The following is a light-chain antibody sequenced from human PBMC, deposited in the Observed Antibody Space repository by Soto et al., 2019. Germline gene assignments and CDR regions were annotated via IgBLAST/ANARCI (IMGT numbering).Light chain of an antibody. CDR1: QSVSSSY. Sequence: EIILTQSPATLSLSPGERATLSCGASQSVSSSYVAWYQHRPGLAPRLLIHDASGRATGIPDRFSGTKSGTDFTLTIRRLEPEDAAVYYCQQYGSSPITFGQGTRLEIK. CDR2: DAS. V-gene: IGKV3D-20*01. CDR3: QQYGSSPIT. J-gene: IGKJ5*01.